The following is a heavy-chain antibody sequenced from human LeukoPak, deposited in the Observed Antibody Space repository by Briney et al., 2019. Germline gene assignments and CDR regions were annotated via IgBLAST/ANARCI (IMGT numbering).Heavy chain of an antibody. J-gene: IGHJ3*01. Sequence: GESLKISCKVSGSSFTSYCIGWVRQMPGKGLEWMGIIYPGDSGPTYSPSFQGQVTISVDKSINTAYLQWSSLQASDTAMYYCGMSGDRVPLQDDVFDVWGQGTMVTVSS. D-gene: IGHD1-26*01. CDR1: GSSFTSYC. CDR2: IYPGDSGP. V-gene: IGHV5-51*01. CDR3: GMSGDRVPLQDDVFDV.